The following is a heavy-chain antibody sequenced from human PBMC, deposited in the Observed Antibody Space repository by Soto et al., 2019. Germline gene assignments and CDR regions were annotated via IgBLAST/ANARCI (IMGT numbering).Heavy chain of an antibody. CDR2: ISAYNCNT. J-gene: IGHJ6*02. CDR3: ARDGSESSSSYYYYGMDV. D-gene: IGHD6-6*01. CDR1: GYTFTSYG. Sequence: ASVKVSCKASGYTFTSYGISWVRQAPGQGLEWMGWISAYNCNTNYAQKLQGRVTMTTDTSTSTAYMELRSLRSDDTAVYYCARDGSESSSSYYYYGMDVWGQGTTVTVSS. V-gene: IGHV1-18*04.